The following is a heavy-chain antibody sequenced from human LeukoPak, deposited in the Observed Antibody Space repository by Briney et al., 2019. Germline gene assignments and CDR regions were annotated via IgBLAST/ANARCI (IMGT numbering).Heavy chain of an antibody. V-gene: IGHV3-21*04. CDR3: VRDRGTYRPIDY. D-gene: IGHD1-26*01. J-gene: IGHJ4*02. Sequence: GGSLRLSCTASGFILNSNHMNWVRQAPGKGLEWVSSISYTGTYIYYADSVKGRFTISRDNAQNSLYLQMNSLRAEDTAIYYCVRDRGTYRPIDYWGQGTLVTVSS. CDR2: ISYTGTYI. CDR1: GFILNSNH.